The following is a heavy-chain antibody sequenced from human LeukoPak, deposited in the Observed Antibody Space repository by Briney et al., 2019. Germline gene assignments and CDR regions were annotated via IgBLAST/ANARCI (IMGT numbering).Heavy chain of an antibody. CDR1: GGSISSYY. Sequence: PSETLSLTCTVSGGSISSYYWSWIRQPPGKGLEWIGYIYYSGSTNYNPSLKSRVTISVDTSKNQFSLKLSSVTAADTAVYYCARDGALGYCSSTSCYTGFFDYWGQGTLVTVSS. D-gene: IGHD2-2*02. V-gene: IGHV4-59*12. J-gene: IGHJ4*02. CDR2: IYYSGST. CDR3: ARDGALGYCSSTSCYTGFFDY.